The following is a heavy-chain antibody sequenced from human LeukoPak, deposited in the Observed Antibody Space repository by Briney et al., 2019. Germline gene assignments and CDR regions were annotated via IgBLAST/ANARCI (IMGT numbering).Heavy chain of an antibody. D-gene: IGHD1/OR15-1a*01. CDR1: GFTFSSYG. Sequence: GGSLRLSCAASGFTFSSYGMHWVRQAPGKGLKWVALIWYDGSNKYYADSVKGRFTISRDNSKNTLYLQMNSLRAEDTAVYYCAGTKATRGFLDYWGQGTLVTVSS. CDR2: IWYDGSNK. V-gene: IGHV3-33*01. CDR3: AGTKATRGFLDY. J-gene: IGHJ4*02.